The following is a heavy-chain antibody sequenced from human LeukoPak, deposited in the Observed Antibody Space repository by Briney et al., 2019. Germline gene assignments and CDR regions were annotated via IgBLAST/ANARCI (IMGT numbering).Heavy chain of an antibody. J-gene: IGHJ4*02. D-gene: IGHD2-15*01. CDR2: INPNSGGT. Sequence: ASVKVSCKASGFHFTGYFMHWVRQAPGQGFEWMGWINPNSGGTNYAQRFQGRVTITRDTSITTVYMELKTLRPDDTAIYYCARGNCAGGSCYSMDYWGQGTLVPVSS. CDR1: GFHFTGYF. CDR3: ARGNCAGGSCYSMDY. V-gene: IGHV1-2*02.